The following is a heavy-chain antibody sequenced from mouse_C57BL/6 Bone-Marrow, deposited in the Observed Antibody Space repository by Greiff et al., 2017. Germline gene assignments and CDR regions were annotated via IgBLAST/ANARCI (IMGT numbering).Heavy chain of an antibody. Sequence: VQLQQSGTVLARPGASVKMSCKTSGYTFTSYWMHWVKQRPGQGLEWIGAIYPGNSDTSYNQKFKGKAKLTAVTSASTAYMELSSLTNADAAVYYCTRVYDGYCFDYWGQGTTLTVSS. D-gene: IGHD2-3*01. J-gene: IGHJ2*01. CDR3: TRVYDGYCFDY. CDR2: IYPGNSDT. V-gene: IGHV1-5*01. CDR1: GYTFTSYW.